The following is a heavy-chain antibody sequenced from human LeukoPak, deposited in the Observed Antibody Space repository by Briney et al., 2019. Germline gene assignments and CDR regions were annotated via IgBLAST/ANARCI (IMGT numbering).Heavy chain of an antibody. J-gene: IGHJ5*02. CDR1: GGTFNSYA. Sequence: GASVKVSCKASGGTFNSYAISWVRQAPGLGLEWMGGIIPIFGTANYAQKFQGRVTITTDESTSTAYMELSSLRSEDTAVYYCARGGITGTKTNWFDPWGQGTLVTVSS. D-gene: IGHD1-20*01. CDR2: IIPIFGTA. CDR3: ARGGITGTKTNWFDP. V-gene: IGHV1-69*05.